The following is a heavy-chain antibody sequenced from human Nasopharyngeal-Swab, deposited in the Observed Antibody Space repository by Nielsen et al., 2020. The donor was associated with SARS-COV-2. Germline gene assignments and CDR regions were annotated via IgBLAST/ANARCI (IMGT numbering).Heavy chain of an antibody. CDR2: ISGSGGST. J-gene: IGHJ4*02. Sequence: GGSLRLSCAASGFTFSSHAMSWVRQAPGKGLEWVSAISGSGGSTYYADSVKGRFTISRDNSKNTLYLQMNSLRAEDTAVYYCAKLHHYYGESDYWGQGTLVTVSS. CDR3: AKLHHYYGESDY. D-gene: IGHD4-17*01. CDR1: GFTFSSHA. V-gene: IGHV3-23*01.